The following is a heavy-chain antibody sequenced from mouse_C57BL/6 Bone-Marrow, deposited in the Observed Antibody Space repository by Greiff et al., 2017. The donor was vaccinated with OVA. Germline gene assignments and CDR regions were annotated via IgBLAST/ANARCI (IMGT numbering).Heavy chain of an antibody. D-gene: IGHD3-3*01. V-gene: IGHV1-64*01. J-gene: IGHJ3*01. Sequence: QVQLKQPGAELVKPGASVKLSCKASGYTFTSYWMHWVKQRPGQGLEWIGMIHPNSGSTNYNEKFKSKATLTVDKSSSTAYMQLSSLTSEDSAVYYCARRGLLAWFAYWGQGTLVTVSA. CDR3: ARRGLLAWFAY. CDR2: IHPNSGST. CDR1: GYTFTSYW.